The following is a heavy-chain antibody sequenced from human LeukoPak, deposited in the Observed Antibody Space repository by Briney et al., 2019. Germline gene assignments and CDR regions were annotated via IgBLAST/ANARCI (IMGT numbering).Heavy chain of an antibody. J-gene: IGHJ4*02. Sequence: QPGRSLRLSCAASGFTFDDYAMHWVRQAPGKGLEWVSGISWNSGSIGYADSVKGRFTISRDNAKNSLYLQMNSLRAEDTAVYYCAKTRDPYQLPYLTDYFDYWGQGTLVTVSS. CDR2: ISWNSGSI. CDR3: AKTRDPYQLPYLTDYFDY. D-gene: IGHD2-2*02. CDR1: GFTFDDYA. V-gene: IGHV3-9*01.